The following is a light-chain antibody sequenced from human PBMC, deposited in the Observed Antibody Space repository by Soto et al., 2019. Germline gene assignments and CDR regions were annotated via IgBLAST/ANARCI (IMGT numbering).Light chain of an antibody. CDR2: ENN. Sequence: QSVLTQPPSVSAAPGQKVTISCSGSSSNIGNNYVSWYQHLPGTAPRLLIFENNKRPSGIPDRFSGSKSGTSATLAITGLQTGAEADYYCGTWDIRLNINWVFGGGTKVTVL. CDR1: SSNIGNNY. CDR3: GTWDIRLNINWV. J-gene: IGLJ3*02. V-gene: IGLV1-51*02.